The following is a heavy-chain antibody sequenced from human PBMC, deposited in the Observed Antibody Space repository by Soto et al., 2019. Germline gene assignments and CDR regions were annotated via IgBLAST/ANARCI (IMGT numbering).Heavy chain of an antibody. J-gene: IGHJ6*02. CDR1: GGSISSGGYY. Sequence: SETLSLTCTVSGGSISSGGYYWSWIRQHPGKGLEWIGYIYYSGSTYYNPSLKSRVTISVDTSKNQFSLKLSSVTAADTAVYYCERDQVGATPYYYYGMDVWGQGTTVTVSS. D-gene: IGHD1-26*01. V-gene: IGHV4-31*03. CDR2: IYYSGST. CDR3: ERDQVGATPYYYYGMDV.